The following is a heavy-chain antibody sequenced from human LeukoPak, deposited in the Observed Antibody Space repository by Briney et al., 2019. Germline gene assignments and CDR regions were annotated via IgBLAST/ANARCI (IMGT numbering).Heavy chain of an antibody. CDR2: ISYDGSNK. J-gene: IGHJ5*02. Sequence: GRSPRLSCAASGFTFSSYGMHWVRQAPGKGLEWVAVISYDGSNKYYADSVKGRFTISRDNSKNTLYLQMNSLRAEDTAVYYCARDFYDSSSWGQGTLVTVSS. CDR3: ARDFYDSSS. CDR1: GFTFSSYG. D-gene: IGHD3-22*01. V-gene: IGHV3-30*03.